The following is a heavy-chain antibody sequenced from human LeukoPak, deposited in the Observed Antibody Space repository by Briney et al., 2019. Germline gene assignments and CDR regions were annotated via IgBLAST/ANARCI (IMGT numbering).Heavy chain of an antibody. CDR3: ARDYCGGDCFPDY. J-gene: IGHJ4*02. CDR2: INPNSGDT. Sequence: ASVKVSCKASGYTFTSYAMNWVRQAPGQGLEWMGQINPNSGDTNYAQKFQGRVTMTRDTSISTAYMELSRLRSDDTAVYYCARDYCGGDCFPDYWGQGTLVTVSS. CDR1: GYTFTSYA. V-gene: IGHV1-2*06. D-gene: IGHD2-21*02.